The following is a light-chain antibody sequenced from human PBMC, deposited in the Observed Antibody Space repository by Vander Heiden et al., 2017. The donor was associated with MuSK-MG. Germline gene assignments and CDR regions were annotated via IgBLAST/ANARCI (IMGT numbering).Light chain of an antibody. J-gene: IGKJ1*01. CDR1: QSISNL. CDR2: NAS. V-gene: IGKV1-5*01. CDR3: QQYYNSPWT. Sequence: DIPMTHSPSTMSASVGDRVTSTCLATQSISNLLTWYQQKPGKAPKLLIYNASRLKSGVPSRFSGSGAGTDFTLTISSLQPDDFATYYCQQYYNSPWTFGQGTRVEIK.